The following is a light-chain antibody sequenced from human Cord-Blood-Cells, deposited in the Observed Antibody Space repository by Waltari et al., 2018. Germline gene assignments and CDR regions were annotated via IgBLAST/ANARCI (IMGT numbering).Light chain of an antibody. Sequence: DIQMTQSPSSRSASVGDRVTITCRASQSICSYLNWYQQKPGKAPKLLIYAASSLQSGVPSRFSGSGSGTDFTLTISSLQPEDFATYYCQQSYSTPRTFGQGTRLEIK. CDR3: QQSYSTPRT. CDR1: QSICSY. CDR2: AAS. J-gene: IGKJ5*01. V-gene: IGKV1-39*01.